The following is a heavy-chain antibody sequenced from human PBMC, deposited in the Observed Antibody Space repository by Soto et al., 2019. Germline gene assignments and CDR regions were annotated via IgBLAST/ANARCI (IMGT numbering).Heavy chain of an antibody. D-gene: IGHD2-8*01. V-gene: IGHV3-30*03. J-gene: IGHJ3*02. CDR1: GFTFNTYG. Sequence: QVQVVESGGGVGQPGRSLRLSCTASGFTFNTYGMHWVRQAPGKGLEWVAVFSYDENRKEYADSVRGRFTISGDKSKNTLYLQLNSLRAEDTAVYYCARAINCVYGAFQIWGQGTVVTVSS. CDR3: ARAINCVYGAFQI. CDR2: FSYDENRK.